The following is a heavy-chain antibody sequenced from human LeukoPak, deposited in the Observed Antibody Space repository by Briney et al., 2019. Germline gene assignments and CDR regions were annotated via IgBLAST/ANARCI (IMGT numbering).Heavy chain of an antibody. D-gene: IGHD5-12*01. J-gene: IGHJ2*01. V-gene: IGHV4-34*01. CDR2: GDHSGGT. CDR3: ARVHNLGLYSWYFDL. Sequence: SETLSLTCAVYGGSFNGYYWSWIRQSPGKGLEWIGEGDHSGGTKYNPSLKSRVTISADSSKNQFSLRLSSVTAADTAVYHCARVHNLGLYSWYFDLWGRGTLVTVSS. CDR1: GGSFNGYY.